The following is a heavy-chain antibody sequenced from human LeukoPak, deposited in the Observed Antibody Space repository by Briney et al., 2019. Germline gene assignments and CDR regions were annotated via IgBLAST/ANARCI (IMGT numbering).Heavy chain of an antibody. CDR1: GFTFSSYA. V-gene: IGHV3-23*01. CDR2: ISGSGGST. J-gene: IGHJ4*02. Sequence: GSLRLSCAASGFTFSSYAMSWVRQAPGKGLEWVSAISGSGGSTYYADSVKGRFTISRDNSKNTLYLQMNSLRAEDTAVYYCAKCKVVVVAARYYFDYWGQGTLVSASS. CDR3: AKCKVVVVAARYYFDY. D-gene: IGHD2-15*01.